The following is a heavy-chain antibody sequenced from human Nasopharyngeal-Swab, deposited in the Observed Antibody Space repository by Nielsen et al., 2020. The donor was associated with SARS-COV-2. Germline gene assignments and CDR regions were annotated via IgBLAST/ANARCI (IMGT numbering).Heavy chain of an antibody. V-gene: IGHV3-7*01. CDR1: GSTFSSYW. CDR2: IKPDGSEK. J-gene: IGHJ6*02. D-gene: IGHD3-22*01. CDR3: ARDQYYYSSCDYYYGMDV. Sequence: GEGLKISCAASGSTFSSYWMSWVRQAPGKGLEWVANIKPDGSEKYYVDSVKGRFTISRDNAKNSLYLQMNSLRAEDTAVYYCARDQYYYSSCDYYYGMDVWGQGTTVTVSS.